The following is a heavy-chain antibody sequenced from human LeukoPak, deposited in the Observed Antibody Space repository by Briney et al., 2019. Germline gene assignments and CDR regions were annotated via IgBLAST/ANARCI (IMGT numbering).Heavy chain of an antibody. CDR3: SSQPAVIDLDF. V-gene: IGHV3-7*01. CDR2: IKPDGSGK. Sequence: HPGGSLRLSCAASGFTFSGSAMHWVRQVPGKGLEWVANIKPDGSGKHYVDSVKGRFTISRDNAKSSLYLQMDSLRVEDTAVYYCSSQPAVIDLDFWGQGALVTVSS. D-gene: IGHD2/OR15-2a*01. CDR1: GFTFSGSA. J-gene: IGHJ4*02.